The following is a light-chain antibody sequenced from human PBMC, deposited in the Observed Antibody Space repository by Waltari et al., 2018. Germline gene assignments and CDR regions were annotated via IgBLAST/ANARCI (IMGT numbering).Light chain of an antibody. Sequence: DIVMTQSPDSLAVSLGERATINCKSSQSILYRSSNRNALAWYQQKPGQPPKLLFFWAATRESGAPDRFSVSGSGTDFTLTISSLQAEDVAVYYCQQYYNAPLTFGGATKVEIK. V-gene: IGKV4-1*01. J-gene: IGKJ4*01. CDR1: QSILYRSSNRNA. CDR2: WAA. CDR3: QQYYNAPLT.